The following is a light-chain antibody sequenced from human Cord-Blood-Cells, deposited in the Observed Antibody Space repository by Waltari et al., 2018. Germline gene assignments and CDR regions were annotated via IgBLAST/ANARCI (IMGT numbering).Light chain of an antibody. CDR2: DVS. CDR1: SSDVGGYNY. Sequence: QSALTQPASVSGSPGQSITISCPGTSSDVGGYNYVSSYQQHPGKAPKLMIYDVSNRPAGVSNRFAGSKSGNTASLTISGLQAEDEADYYCSSYTSSSSVVFGGGTKLTVL. V-gene: IGLV2-14*01. CDR3: SSYTSSSSVV. J-gene: IGLJ2*01.